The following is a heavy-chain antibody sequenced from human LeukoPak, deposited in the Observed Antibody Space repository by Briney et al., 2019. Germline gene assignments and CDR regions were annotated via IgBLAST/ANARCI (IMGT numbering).Heavy chain of an antibody. CDR2: IYPGNSDT. Sequence: GGSLKISCKGSGYSFISYWIGWVRQRPGKGLEWMGIIYPGNSDTRYSPSFQGQVTISADKSISTAYLQWSSLKASDSAMYYCARPAHCSGGNCYPFDYWGQGTLVTVSS. D-gene: IGHD2-15*01. V-gene: IGHV5-51*01. CDR3: ARPAHCSGGNCYPFDY. CDR1: GYSFISYW. J-gene: IGHJ4*02.